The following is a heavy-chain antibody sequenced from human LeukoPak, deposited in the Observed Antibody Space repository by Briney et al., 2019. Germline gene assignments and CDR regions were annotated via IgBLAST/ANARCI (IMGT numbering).Heavy chain of an antibody. CDR3: AREPDCSGGSCYSRYFDL. Sequence: SVKVSCKASGGTFSSYAISWVRQAPGQGLEWMGRIIPIFGTANYAQKFQGRVTITTDESTSTAYMELSSLRSEGTAVYYCAREPDCSGGSCYSRYFDLWGRGTLVTVSS. V-gene: IGHV1-69*05. D-gene: IGHD2-15*01. J-gene: IGHJ2*01. CDR2: IIPIFGTA. CDR1: GGTFSSYA.